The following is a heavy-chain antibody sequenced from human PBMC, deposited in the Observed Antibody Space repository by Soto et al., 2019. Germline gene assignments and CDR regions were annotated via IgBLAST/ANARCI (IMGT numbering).Heavy chain of an antibody. CDR3: ARIGDIVVVPAENYYYYYGMDV. D-gene: IGHD2-2*01. CDR1: GFTFSTYA. J-gene: IGHJ6*02. V-gene: IGHV3-21*01. CDR2: ISSSSSYI. Sequence: SLRLSCAASGFTFSTYAMSWVRQAPGKGLEWVSSISSSSSYIYYADSVKGRFTISRDNAKNSLYLQMNSLRAEDTAVYYCARIGDIVVVPAENYYYYYGMDVWGQGTTVTVSS.